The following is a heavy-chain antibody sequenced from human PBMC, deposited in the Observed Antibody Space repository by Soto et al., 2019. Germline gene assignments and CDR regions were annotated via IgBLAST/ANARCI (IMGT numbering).Heavy chain of an antibody. V-gene: IGHV3-11*06. CDR1: GFTFSDYY. Sequence: TLGGSLRLSCAASGFTFSDYYMSWIRQAPGKGLEWVSYISSSSSYTNYADSVKGRFTISRDNAKNSLYLQMNSLRAEDTAVYYCAREYSSPSSAIVGATRGYYFDYWGQGTLVTVSS. J-gene: IGHJ4*02. CDR3: AREYSSPSSAIVGATRGYYFDY. D-gene: IGHD1-26*01. CDR2: ISSSSSYT.